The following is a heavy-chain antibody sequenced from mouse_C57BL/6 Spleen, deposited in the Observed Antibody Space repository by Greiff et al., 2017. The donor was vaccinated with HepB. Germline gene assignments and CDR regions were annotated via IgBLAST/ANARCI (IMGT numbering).Heavy chain of an antibody. D-gene: IGHD1-1*01. CDR2: INYDGSST. CDR3: ARDRDYSGGMDY. Sequence: EVKLMESEGGLVQPGSSMKLSCTASGFTFSDYYMAWVRQVPEKGLEWVANINYDGSSTYYLDSLKSRFIISRDNAKNILYLQMSSLKSEDTATYYCARDRDYSGGMDYWGQGTSVTVSS. V-gene: IGHV5-16*01. J-gene: IGHJ4*01. CDR1: GFTFSDYY.